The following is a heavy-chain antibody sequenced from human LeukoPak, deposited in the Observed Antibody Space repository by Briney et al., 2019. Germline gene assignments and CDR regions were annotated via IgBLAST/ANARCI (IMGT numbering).Heavy chain of an antibody. Sequence: GGSLRLSCAASGFTFSSYAMSWVRQAPGKGLEWVSGISGSGDSTNYADSVKGRFTISRDNSKHTLHLQMNSLRAEDTAVYYCAKDTLGATGDYWGQGTLVTVSS. CDR3: AKDTLGATGDY. CDR2: ISGSGDST. D-gene: IGHD1-26*01. J-gene: IGHJ4*02. CDR1: GFTFSSYA. V-gene: IGHV3-23*01.